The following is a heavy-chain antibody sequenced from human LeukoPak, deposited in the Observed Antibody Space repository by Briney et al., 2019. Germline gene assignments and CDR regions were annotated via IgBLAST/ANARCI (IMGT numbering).Heavy chain of an antibody. D-gene: IGHD3-10*01. V-gene: IGHV3-21*01. Sequence: GGSLRLSCAASGFTFSSYSMNWVRQAPGKGLEWVSSISSSSSYIYYADSVKGRFTISRDNAKNSLYLQMNSLRAEDTAVYYCARGIPYYYGSGSPFDYWGQGTLLTVSS. CDR3: ARGIPYYYGSGSPFDY. CDR1: GFTFSSYS. J-gene: IGHJ4*02. CDR2: ISSSSSYI.